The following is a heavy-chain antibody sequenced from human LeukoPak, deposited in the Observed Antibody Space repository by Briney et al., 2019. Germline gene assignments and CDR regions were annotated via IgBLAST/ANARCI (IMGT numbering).Heavy chain of an antibody. Sequence: QPGGSLRLSCTASGFTFRNYAMTSVRQAPGKGLEWVSTISGSGGTTYYADSVQGRLSISRDNSKNTLSLQMNSLRAEDTAVYYCAKPSSIVIVPTALQRSLDYWGQGALVSVSS. J-gene: IGHJ4*02. CDR2: ISGSGGTT. CDR3: AKPSSIVIVPTALQRSLDY. D-gene: IGHD2/OR15-2a*01. V-gene: IGHV3-23*01. CDR1: GFTFRNYA.